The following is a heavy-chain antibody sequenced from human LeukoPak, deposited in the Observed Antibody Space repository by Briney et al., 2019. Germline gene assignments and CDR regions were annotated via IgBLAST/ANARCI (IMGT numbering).Heavy chain of an antibody. J-gene: IGHJ4*02. D-gene: IGHD4-23*01. CDR1: GYTFTGYY. V-gene: IGHV1-2*02. Sequence: ASVKVSCKASGYTFTGYYMHWVRQAPGQGLEWMGWINPNSGGTNYAQKFQGRVTMTRDTSISTAYMELSRLGSDDTAVYYCARVLVYGGNGPFDYWGQGTLVTVSS. CDR2: INPNSGGT. CDR3: ARVLVYGGNGPFDY.